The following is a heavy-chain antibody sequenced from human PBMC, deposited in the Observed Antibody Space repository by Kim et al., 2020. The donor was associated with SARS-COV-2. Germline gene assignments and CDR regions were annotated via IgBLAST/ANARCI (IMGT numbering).Heavy chain of an antibody. Sequence: SETLSLTCTVSGGSISSGGYYWSWIRQHPGKGLEWIGYIYYSGSTYYNPSLKSRVTISVDTSKNQFSLKLSSVTAADTAVYYCARNIGITIIVAVTGWFDPWGQGTLVTVSS. D-gene: IGHD3-22*01. CDR1: GGSISSGGYY. CDR2: IYYSGST. J-gene: IGHJ5*02. CDR3: ARNIGITIIVAVTGWFDP. V-gene: IGHV4-31*03.